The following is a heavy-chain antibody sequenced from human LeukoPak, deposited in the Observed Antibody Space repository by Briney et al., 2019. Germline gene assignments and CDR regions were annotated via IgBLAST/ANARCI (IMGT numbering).Heavy chain of an antibody. D-gene: IGHD2/OR15-2a*01. CDR1: GGSISSGGYY. J-gene: IGHJ4*02. CDR2: IYHSGST. CDR3: AFLATRGYYFDY. V-gene: IGHV4-30-2*01. Sequence: SQTLSLTCTVSGGSISSGGYYWSWIRQPPGTGLEWIGYIYHSGSTYYNPSLKSRVTISVDRSKNQFSLKLSSVTAADTAVYYCAFLATRGYYFDYWGQGTLVTVSS.